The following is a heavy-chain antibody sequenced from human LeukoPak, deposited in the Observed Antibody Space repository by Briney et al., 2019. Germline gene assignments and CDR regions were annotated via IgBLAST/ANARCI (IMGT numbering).Heavy chain of an antibody. CDR1: GFTFSSYA. Sequence: SGGSLRLSCAASGFTFSSYAMHWVSQAPGKGLEYVSAISSNGGSTYYANSVKGRFTISRDNSKNTLYLQMGSLRAEDMAVYYCATITAMATGFDYWGQGTLVTVSS. V-gene: IGHV3-64*01. CDR3: ATITAMATGFDY. D-gene: IGHD5-18*01. CDR2: ISSNGGST. J-gene: IGHJ4*02.